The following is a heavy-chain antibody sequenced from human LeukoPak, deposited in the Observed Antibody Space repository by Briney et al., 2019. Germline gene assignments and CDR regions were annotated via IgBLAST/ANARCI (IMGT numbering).Heavy chain of an antibody. CDR1: GYSFTSNW. CDR2: IDPSDSHI. CDR3: ARQGRGSYRRDFDY. D-gene: IGHD1-26*01. Sequence: GESLKISCNGSGYSFTSNWISWVRQMPGKGLEWMGRIDPSDSHINYSPSFQGHVTISVDKSISTAYLQWSSLRASDTAMYYCARQGRGSYRRDFDYWGQGALVTVSS. V-gene: IGHV5-10-1*01. J-gene: IGHJ4*02.